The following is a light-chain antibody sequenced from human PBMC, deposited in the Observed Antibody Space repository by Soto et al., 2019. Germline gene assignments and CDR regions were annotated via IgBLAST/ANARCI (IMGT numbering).Light chain of an antibody. CDR2: EVS. J-gene: IGLJ1*01. CDR3: SSYTSASTLV. CDR1: SSDVGGYNY. V-gene: IGLV2-14*01. Sequence: ALTQPASVSGSPGQSITISCTGTSSDVGGYNYVSWYQQHPGRAPKLMIYEVSNRPSGVSDRFSGSKSGNTASLTIYGLQAEDEADYYCSSYTSASTLVFGTGTKVTVL.